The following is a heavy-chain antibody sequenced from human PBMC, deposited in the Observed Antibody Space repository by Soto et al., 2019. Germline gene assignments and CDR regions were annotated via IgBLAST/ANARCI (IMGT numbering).Heavy chain of an antibody. Sequence: LETLSLTCAVYGGSFSGYYWSWIRQPPGKGLEWIGEINHSGSTNYNPSLKRRVTISVDTSKNQFSLKLSSVTAADTAVYYCALQDYGDYEESAFDIWGQGTMVTVSS. D-gene: IGHD4-17*01. CDR2: INHSGST. V-gene: IGHV4-34*01. CDR3: ALQDYGDYEESAFDI. J-gene: IGHJ3*02. CDR1: GGSFSGYY.